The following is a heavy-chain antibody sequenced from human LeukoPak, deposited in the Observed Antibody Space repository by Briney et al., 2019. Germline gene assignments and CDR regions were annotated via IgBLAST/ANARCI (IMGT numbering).Heavy chain of an antibody. J-gene: IGHJ4*02. CDR1: GFTFSSYE. CDR2: ISSSGTTI. CDR3: ARAPSSGYYSYYFDY. D-gene: IGHD3-22*01. V-gene: IGHV3-48*03. Sequence: GGSLRLSCVASGFTFSSYEMNWVRQAPGKGLEWVSYISSSGTTISYTDSVKGRFTISRDNAKNSLYLQMNSLRAEDTAVYYCARAPSSGYYSYYFDYWGQGTLVTVSS.